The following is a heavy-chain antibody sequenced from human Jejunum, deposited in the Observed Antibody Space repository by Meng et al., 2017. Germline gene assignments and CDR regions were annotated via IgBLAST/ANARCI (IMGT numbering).Heavy chain of an antibody. J-gene: IGHJ4*02. Sequence: GESLKISCAASGFTLNVYDMHWVRPAPGKGLEWVSGISASGDTSFYAAPVKCRFTISRDNAKNPVYLQLDSLRVEDTAMYHCVKDATMIRGVVNPYFDFWGQGTPVTVSS. CDR2: ISASGDTS. CDR1: GFTLNVYD. D-gene: IGHD3-10*01. V-gene: IGHV3-23*01. CDR3: VKDATMIRGVVNPYFDF.